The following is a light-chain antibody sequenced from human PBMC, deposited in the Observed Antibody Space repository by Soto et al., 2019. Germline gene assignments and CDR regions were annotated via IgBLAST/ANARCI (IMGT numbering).Light chain of an antibody. CDR2: GNH. J-gene: IGLJ2*01. CDR3: AAWDDSLNGPV. CDR1: GSNIAGNI. V-gene: IGLV1-44*01. Sequence: QSVLTQPPSASGTPGQRVTISCSGSGSNIAGNIVTWYQQLPGTAPKLLIYGNHQRPSGVPDRFSGSKSGTSASLAISGLQSEDEADYYCAAWDDSLNGPVFGGGTKVTVL.